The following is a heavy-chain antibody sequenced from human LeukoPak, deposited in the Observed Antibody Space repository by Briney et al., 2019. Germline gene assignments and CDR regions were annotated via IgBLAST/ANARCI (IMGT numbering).Heavy chain of an antibody. Sequence: SETLSLTCTVSGGSISSYYWSWIRQPPGKGLEWIGYIYYSGTANYNPSLKSRVTISVDTSKNQFSLKLSSVTAADTAVYYCAREDYCSGGSCYSGYFQHWGQGTLVTVSS. J-gene: IGHJ1*01. CDR3: AREDYCSGGSCYSGYFQH. V-gene: IGHV4-59*01. CDR1: GGSISSYY. D-gene: IGHD2-15*01. CDR2: IYYSGTA.